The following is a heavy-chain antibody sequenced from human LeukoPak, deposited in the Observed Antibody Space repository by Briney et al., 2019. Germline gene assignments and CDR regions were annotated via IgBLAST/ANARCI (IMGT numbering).Heavy chain of an antibody. CDR1: GASISSYY. J-gene: IGHJ3*02. V-gene: IGHV4-4*07. D-gene: IGHD6-19*01. CDR2: IYTRGSA. CDR3: ARGTSSGWPNDAFDI. Sequence: SETLSLTCTVSGASISSYYWSWIRQPAGKGLEWIGRIYTRGSANYNPSLKSRVTMSVDTSKNQFSLKPSSVTAADTAVYYCARGTSSGWPNDAFDIWGQGTMVTVSS.